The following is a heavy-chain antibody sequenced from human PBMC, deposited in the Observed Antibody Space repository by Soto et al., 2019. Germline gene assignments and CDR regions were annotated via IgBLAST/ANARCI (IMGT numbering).Heavy chain of an antibody. CDR1: GYTLTELS. CDR3: ATSNWNYGGWFDP. J-gene: IGHJ5*02. V-gene: IGHV1-24*01. CDR2: FDPEDGET. Sequence: ASLKVSCKFSGYTLTELSMHWVRQAPGKGLEWMGGFDPEDGETIYAQKFQGRVTMTEDTSTDTAYMELSSLRSEDTAVYYCATSNWNYGGWFDPWGQGTLVTVSS. D-gene: IGHD1-7*01.